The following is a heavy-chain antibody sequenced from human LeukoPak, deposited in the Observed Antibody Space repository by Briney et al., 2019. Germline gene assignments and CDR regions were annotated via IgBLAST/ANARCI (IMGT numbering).Heavy chain of an antibody. CDR2: INPSGGST. CDR1: GYTFTSFG. CDR3: ARGLGGWPSGDY. D-gene: IGHD6-19*01. J-gene: IGHJ4*02. Sequence: ASVKVSCKASGYTFTSFGIGWVRQAPGQGLEWMGIINPSGGSTSYAQKFQGRVTMTRDTSTSTVYMELSSLRSEDTAVYYCARGLGGWPSGDYWGQGTLVTVSS. V-gene: IGHV1-46*01.